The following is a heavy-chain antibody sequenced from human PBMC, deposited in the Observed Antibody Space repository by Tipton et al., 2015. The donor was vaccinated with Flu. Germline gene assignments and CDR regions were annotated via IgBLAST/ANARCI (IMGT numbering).Heavy chain of an antibody. Sequence: SLRLSCAAYGFTVSSNYMSWVRQAPGKGLEWVSVSYTDGNSNYADSLKGRFSVSRDNSKNTLYLQMNSLRAEDTAVYYCARGYDDFWSGYPGGYAFDIWGQGTMVTVSS. CDR3: ARGYDDFWSGYPGGYAFDI. CDR1: GFTVSSNY. D-gene: IGHD3-3*01. J-gene: IGHJ3*02. CDR2: SYTDGNS. V-gene: IGHV3-53*01.